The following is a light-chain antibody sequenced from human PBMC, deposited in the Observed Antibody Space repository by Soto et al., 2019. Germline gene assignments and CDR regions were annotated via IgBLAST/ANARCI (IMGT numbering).Light chain of an antibody. V-gene: IGKV1-27*01. J-gene: IGKJ1*01. CDR2: AAS. CDR1: QGISNY. Sequence: DIQMTQSPSSLSASVGDRVTITCRASQGISNYLAWYQQKPGKVPKLLIYAASTLQSGVPSRFSGSGSGTDFTLTISSLQPEDVATYYWQKYNSALWTVGQGTKVEIK. CDR3: QKYNSALWT.